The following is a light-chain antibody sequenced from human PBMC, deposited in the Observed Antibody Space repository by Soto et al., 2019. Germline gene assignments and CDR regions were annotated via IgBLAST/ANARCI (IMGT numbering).Light chain of an antibody. CDR1: QSVSSN. V-gene: IGKV3-15*01. CDR3: QQYNNWPPWT. CDR2: GAS. J-gene: IGKJ1*01. Sequence: EIVMTQSPATLSVSPGERATLSCRASQSVSSNLAWYQQKPGQAPRLLIYGASTRATGIPARFSGSGSGTGFTLTISSLQCEDFAVYYCQQYNNWPPWTFGQGSKVEIK.